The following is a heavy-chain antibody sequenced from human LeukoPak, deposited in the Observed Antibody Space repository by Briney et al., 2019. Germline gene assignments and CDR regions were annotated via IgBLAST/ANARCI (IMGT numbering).Heavy chain of an antibody. D-gene: IGHD3-10*01. Sequence: GGSLRLSCAASGFTFSSYSMNWVRQAPGKGLEWVAAISYGATNEYYADSVKGRFTISRDNSKNTLYLLMDSLRAEDTALYYCARDRDYYGSGSYTPDYWGQGTLVTVSS. CDR1: GFTFSSYS. CDR3: ARDRDYYGSGSYTPDY. J-gene: IGHJ4*02. V-gene: IGHV3-30*03. CDR2: ISYGATNE.